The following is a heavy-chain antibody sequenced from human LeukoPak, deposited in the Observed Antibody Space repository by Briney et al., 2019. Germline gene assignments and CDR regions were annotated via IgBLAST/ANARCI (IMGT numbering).Heavy chain of an antibody. Sequence: SETLSLTCTVSGGSISSYYWSWIRQPPGKGLEWIGYIYYSGSTNYNPSLKSRVTISVDTSKNQFSLKLSSVTAADTAVYYCAKDFSSGWPYCFDYWGQGTLVTVSS. CDR2: IYYSGST. D-gene: IGHD6-19*01. CDR3: AKDFSSGWPYCFDY. V-gene: IGHV4-59*01. CDR1: GGSISSYY. J-gene: IGHJ4*02.